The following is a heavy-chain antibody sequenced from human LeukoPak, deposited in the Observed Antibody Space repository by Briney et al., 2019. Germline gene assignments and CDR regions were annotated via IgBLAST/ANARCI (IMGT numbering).Heavy chain of an antibody. CDR1: GGSISSYY. D-gene: IGHD1-1*01. Sequence: PSETLSLTCTVSGGSISSYYWSWIRQPPGKGLEWIGYIYYSGSTNYNPSLKSRVTISVDTSKNQFSLKLSSVTAADTAVYYCARGREDGTAIDYWGQGTLVTVSS. CDR3: ARGREDGTAIDY. V-gene: IGHV4-59*01. CDR2: IYYSGST. J-gene: IGHJ4*02.